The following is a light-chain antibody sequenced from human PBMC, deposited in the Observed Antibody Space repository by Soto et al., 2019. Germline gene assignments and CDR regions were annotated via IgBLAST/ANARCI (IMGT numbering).Light chain of an antibody. CDR2: AAI. J-gene: IGKJ1*01. CDR3: QKYYNAPRT. CDR1: QDIANY. Sequence: DIQMTQSPSSLTASVGDRVTITCRASQDIANYLAWYQQKPGKVPELLIFAAITLQSGVPSRFSGSGSGTDFTLTIISLQTEDVATYYCQKYYNAPRTFGQGTKVDIK. V-gene: IGKV1-27*01.